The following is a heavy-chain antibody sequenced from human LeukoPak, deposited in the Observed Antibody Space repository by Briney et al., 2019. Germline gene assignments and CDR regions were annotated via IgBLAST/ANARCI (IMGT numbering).Heavy chain of an antibody. J-gene: IGHJ6*03. CDR2: IRYDGSNK. CDR3: AKDSGGAARSVYYYYMDV. D-gene: IGHD6-6*01. CDR1: GFTFSSYG. V-gene: IGHV3-30*02. Sequence: GGSLRLSCAASGFTFSSYGMHWVRQAPGKGLEWVAFIRYDGSNKYYADSVKGRFTTSRDNSKNTLYLQMNSLRAEDTAVYYCAKDSGGAARSVYYYYMDVWGKGTTVTVSS.